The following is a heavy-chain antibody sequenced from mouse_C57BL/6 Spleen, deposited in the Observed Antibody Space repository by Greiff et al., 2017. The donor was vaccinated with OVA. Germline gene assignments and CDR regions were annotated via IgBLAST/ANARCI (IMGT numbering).Heavy chain of an antibody. J-gene: IGHJ1*03. CDR3: ARPNYYGSSWGYFDV. D-gene: IGHD1-1*01. V-gene: IGHV1-72*01. CDR1: DYTFTSYW. Sequence: QVHVKQPGAELVKPGASVKLSCKASDYTFTSYWMHWVKQRPGRGLEWIGRIDPNSGGTKYNEKFKSKATLTVDKPSSTAYMQLSSLTSEDSAVYYCARPNYYGSSWGYFDVWGTGTTVTVSS. CDR2: IDPNSGGT.